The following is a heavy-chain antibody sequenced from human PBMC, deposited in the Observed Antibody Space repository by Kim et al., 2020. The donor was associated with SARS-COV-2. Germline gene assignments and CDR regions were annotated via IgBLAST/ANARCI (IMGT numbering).Heavy chain of an antibody. V-gene: IGHV3-33*01. CDR3: ATGGLEAAGIDY. CDR2: IWYDASKK. J-gene: IGHJ4*02. D-gene: IGHD6-25*01. Sequence: GGSLRLSCAASGFIFSNHAMHWVRQAPGKGLEWMSIIWYDASKKYYADSVRGRFTISRDNSKNTVYLQMNSLRGEDTAMYYCATGGLEAAGIDYWGQGTLLTVSS. CDR1: GFIFSNHA.